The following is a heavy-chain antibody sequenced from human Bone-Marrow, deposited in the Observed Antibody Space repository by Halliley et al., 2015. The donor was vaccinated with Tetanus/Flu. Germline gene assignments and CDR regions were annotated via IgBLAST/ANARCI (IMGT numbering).Heavy chain of an antibody. CDR1: GFTFSFYG. V-gene: IGHV3-30*18. Sequence: LRLSCAASGFTFSFYGMHWVRQAPGKGLEWVAVILKDGTTKYYADSVKGRFTTSRDNPKNTVYLEMSGLRADDTAMYYCAKEGPYYGLDVWGQGTTVTVSS. J-gene: IGHJ6*01. CDR3: AKEGPYYGLDV. CDR2: ILKDGTTK.